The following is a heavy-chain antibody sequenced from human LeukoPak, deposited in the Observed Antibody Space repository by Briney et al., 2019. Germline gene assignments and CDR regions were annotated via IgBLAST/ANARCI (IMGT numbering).Heavy chain of an antibody. V-gene: IGHV3-23*01. J-gene: IGHJ4*02. Sequence: GGSLRLSCAASGFTFSGFSMNWVRQAPGKGLEWVSSISGSVGSTYYADSVKGRFTISRDNSKNTLYLQMNSLRAEDTAVYYCAKTLPSSWYSFDYWGQGTLVTVSS. CDR3: AKTLPSSWYSFDY. CDR2: ISGSVGST. D-gene: IGHD6-13*01. CDR1: GFTFSGFS.